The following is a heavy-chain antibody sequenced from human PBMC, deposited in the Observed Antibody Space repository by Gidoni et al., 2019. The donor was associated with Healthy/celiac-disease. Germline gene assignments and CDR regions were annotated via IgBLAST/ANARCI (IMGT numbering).Heavy chain of an antibody. CDR1: GYTFTGYY. D-gene: IGHD3-9*01. CDR2: INPNSGGT. CDR3: ARDRGYDILTGYWAPPYGMDV. Sequence: QVQLVQSGAEVKKPGASVKVSCKASGYTFTGYYMHWVRQAPGQGLEWMGWINPNSGGTNYAQKFQGWVTMTRDTSISTAYMELSRLRSDDTAVYYCARDRGYDILTGYWAPPYGMDVWGQGTTVTVSS. V-gene: IGHV1-2*04. J-gene: IGHJ6*02.